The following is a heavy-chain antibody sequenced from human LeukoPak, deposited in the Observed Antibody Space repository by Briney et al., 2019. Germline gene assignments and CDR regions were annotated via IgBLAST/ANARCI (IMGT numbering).Heavy chain of an antibody. CDR3: ARSGILVTGVRMDV. CDR1: GYIFKSYG. Sequence: ASVKVSCTASGYIFKSYGVNWVRQAPGQGLEWVGWISGFNGKTDYAQRFQGRVTMTRDTSTSTAYMELRSLRSEDTAVYYCARSGILVTGVRMDVWGKGTTVIVSS. CDR2: ISGFNGKT. D-gene: IGHD2-8*02. V-gene: IGHV1-18*01. J-gene: IGHJ6*04.